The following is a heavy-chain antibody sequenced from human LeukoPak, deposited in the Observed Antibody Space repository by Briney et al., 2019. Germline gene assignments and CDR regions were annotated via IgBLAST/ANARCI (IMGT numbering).Heavy chain of an antibody. Sequence: ASVKVSRKASGYTFTSYGISWVRQAPGQGLEWMGWISAYNGNTNYAQKLQGRVTMTTDTSTSTAYMELRSLRSDDTAVYYCARDEGYYDFWSGYWGYYYGMDVWDQGTTVTVSS. CDR1: GYTFTSYG. J-gene: IGHJ6*02. V-gene: IGHV1-18*01. CDR2: ISAYNGNT. D-gene: IGHD3-3*01. CDR3: ARDEGYYDFWSGYWGYYYGMDV.